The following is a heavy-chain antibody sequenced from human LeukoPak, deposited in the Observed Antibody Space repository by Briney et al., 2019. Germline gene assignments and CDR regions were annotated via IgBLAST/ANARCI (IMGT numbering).Heavy chain of an antibody. CDR1: GCTFSSYA. J-gene: IGHJ6*03. CDR3: AKCPETVGDCYYYYMVV. Sequence: GGSLRLSCADSGCTFSSYAMSWVRQAPGKGLEWVSAISGSGGSTYYADSVKGRFTISRDNSKNTLYLQMNSLRAEDTAVYYCAKCPETVGDCYYYYMVVWGKWTTVTVSS. D-gene: IGHD1-14*01. V-gene: IGHV3-23*01. CDR2: ISGSGGST.